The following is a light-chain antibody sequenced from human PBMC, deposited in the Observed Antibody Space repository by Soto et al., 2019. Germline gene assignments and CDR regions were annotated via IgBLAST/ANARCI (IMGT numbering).Light chain of an antibody. V-gene: IGKV3-15*01. J-gene: IGKJ4*01. Sequence: EIVLTQSPGTLSLPPGERATLSCRASQSVSSYLAWYQQKPGQAPRLLIYGASSRATGVPAKFSGSRSGPEFTLTINSLQSEDFAIYYCQPYNNWPLTFGGGTKVDIK. CDR1: QSVSSY. CDR2: GAS. CDR3: QPYNNWPLT.